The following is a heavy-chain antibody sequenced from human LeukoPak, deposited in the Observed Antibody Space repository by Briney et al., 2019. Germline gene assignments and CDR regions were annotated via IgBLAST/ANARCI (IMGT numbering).Heavy chain of an antibody. D-gene: IGHD1-26*01. V-gene: IGHV1-18*01. J-gene: IGHJ4*02. CDR2: ISTYKSHT. CDR3: ARYRVGATGWTFDY. Sequence: ASVKVSCKASGYTFSDYTFTNYGISWVRQAPGQGLEWMGWISTYKSHTNYAQKFQGRVTMITDTSTNTAYMELRSLRSDDTAVYYCARYRVGATGWTFDYRGQGTLVTVSS. CDR1: GYTFSDYTFTNYG.